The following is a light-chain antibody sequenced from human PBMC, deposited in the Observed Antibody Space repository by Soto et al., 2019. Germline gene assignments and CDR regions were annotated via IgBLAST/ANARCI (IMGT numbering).Light chain of an antibody. Sequence: DIVMTQTPLSLSVTPGQPASISCKSSQSLLHSDGRTYLFWYLLKPGQPPQLLIHEVSNRFSGVPDRFSGSGSGTDFTLKISRVEAEDVGVYYCMQTIQLPLYTFGQGTKLEIK. V-gene: IGKV2D-29*01. CDR2: EVS. CDR3: MQTIQLPLYT. J-gene: IGKJ2*01. CDR1: QSLLHSDGRTY.